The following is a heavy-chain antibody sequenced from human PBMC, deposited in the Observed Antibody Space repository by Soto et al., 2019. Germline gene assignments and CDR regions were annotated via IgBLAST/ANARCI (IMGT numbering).Heavy chain of an antibody. CDR1: GFSVSTSGVG. J-gene: IGHJ6*02. D-gene: IGHD2-15*01. CDR3: AHKGGRGAGMDV. Sequence: QITLRESGPTLVKPTQTLTLTCTFSGFSVSTSGVGVAWIRQPPGKALEWLALIYWDDDKRYSPFLQSRVTITKDTSKNQLVLTMTNMAPVDTATYYCAHKGGRGAGMDVWGQGTTVTVSS. V-gene: IGHV2-5*02. CDR2: IYWDDDK.